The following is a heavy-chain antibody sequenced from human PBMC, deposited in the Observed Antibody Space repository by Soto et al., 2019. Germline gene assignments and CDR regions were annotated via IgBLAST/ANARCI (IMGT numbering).Heavy chain of an antibody. Sequence: PGESLKISCKGSGYSFISYWIGWVRQMPGKGLEWMGIIYPGDSDTRYSPSFQGQVTISADKSISTAYLQWSSLKASDTAMYYCARSRRGAYSSGWYSPSGYYNDGIDVWGQGTKVIGSS. CDR1: GYSFISYW. V-gene: IGHV5-51*01. D-gene: IGHD6-19*01. J-gene: IGHJ6*02. CDR3: ARSRRGAYSSGWYSPSGYYNDGIDV. CDR2: IYPGDSDT.